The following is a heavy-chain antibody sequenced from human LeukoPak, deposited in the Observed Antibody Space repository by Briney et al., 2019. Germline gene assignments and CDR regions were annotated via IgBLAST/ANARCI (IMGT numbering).Heavy chain of an antibody. J-gene: IGHJ4*02. CDR1: GYTFATCW. V-gene: IGHV5-51*01. CDR3: TRTPRLVAHAFYFDQ. D-gene: IGHD2-2*01. CDR2: IYPSDSDT. Sequence: GEPLKISCKGFGYTFATCWIGGVRHMPGKGREWMGTIYPSDSDTRYIPSFQGHVTISAYKSITTASLQSCSLKASDSATYYCTRTPRLVAHAFYFDQWGGGPLVTVSS.